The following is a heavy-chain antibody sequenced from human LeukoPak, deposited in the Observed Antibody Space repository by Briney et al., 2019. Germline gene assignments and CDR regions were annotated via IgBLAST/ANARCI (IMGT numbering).Heavy chain of an antibody. CDR1: GFTFSSYS. V-gene: IGHV3-48*01. J-gene: IGHJ5*02. D-gene: IGHD6-6*01. Sequence: GGSLRLSCAASGFTFSSYSMNWVRQALGKGLEWVSYISSSSSTIYYADSVKGRFTISRDNSKNTLYLQMSSLRAEDTAVYYCVKASSSSPQYNWFDAWGQGTLVTVSS. CDR2: ISSSSSTI. CDR3: VKASSSSPQYNWFDA.